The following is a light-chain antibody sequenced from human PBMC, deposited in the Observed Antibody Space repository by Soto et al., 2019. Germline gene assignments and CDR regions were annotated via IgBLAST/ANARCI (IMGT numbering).Light chain of an antibody. CDR2: EGS. CDR3: CSYAGSSTYV. J-gene: IGLJ1*01. V-gene: IGLV2-23*01. CDR1: SSDVGSYNL. Sequence: QSALTQPASVSGSPGQSITISCTGTSSDVGSYNLVSWYQQHPGKVPKLMMSEGSKRPSGVSNRFSGSKSGNTASLTISGLQAEDEADYYCCSYAGSSTYVFGTGTKLTVL.